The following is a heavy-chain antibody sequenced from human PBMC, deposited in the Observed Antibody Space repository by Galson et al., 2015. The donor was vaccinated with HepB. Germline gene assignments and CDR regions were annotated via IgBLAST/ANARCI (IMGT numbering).Heavy chain of an antibody. CDR3: TTDVYYSTYWSWLDP. D-gene: IGHD2-8*02. Sequence: SLRLSCAASGFTFSSYWMTWVRQAPGKGLKWVANIKQDGSEKYYVDSVKGRFTISRDNAKNSLYLQMNSLKPEDTAVYYCTTDVYYSTYWSWLDPWGQGTLVTVSS. J-gene: IGHJ5*02. CDR1: GFTFSSYW. V-gene: IGHV3-7*03. CDR2: IKQDGSEK.